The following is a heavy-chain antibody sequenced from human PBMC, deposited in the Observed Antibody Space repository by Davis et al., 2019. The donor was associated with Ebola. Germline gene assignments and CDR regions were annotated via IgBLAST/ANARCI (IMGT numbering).Heavy chain of an antibody. CDR3: ARCSGGTSWDYYYGMDV. CDR2: ISSTSNYV. V-gene: IGHV3-21*01. CDR1: GFTFRSYS. J-gene: IGHJ6*02. D-gene: IGHD2-15*01. Sequence: GGSLRLSCAASGFTFRSYSMNWVRQAPGKGLEWVSSISSTSNYVYYADSGKGRFTISRDNAKNSLYLQMNSLRVEDTAAYYCARCSGGTSWDYYYGMDVWGQGTTVTVSS.